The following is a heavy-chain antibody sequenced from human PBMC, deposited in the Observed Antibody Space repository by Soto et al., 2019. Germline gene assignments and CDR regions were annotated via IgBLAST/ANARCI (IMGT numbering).Heavy chain of an antibody. CDR1: GGSISSSSYY. J-gene: IGHJ5*02. Sequence: SETLSLTCTVSGGSISSSSYYWGWIRQPPGKGLEWIGSIYYSGSTYYNPSLKSRVTISVDTSKNQFSLKLSSVTAADTAVYYCARNYDILTGDLDPWGQGTLVTVSS. D-gene: IGHD3-9*01. CDR2: IYYSGST. CDR3: ARNYDILTGDLDP. V-gene: IGHV4-39*01.